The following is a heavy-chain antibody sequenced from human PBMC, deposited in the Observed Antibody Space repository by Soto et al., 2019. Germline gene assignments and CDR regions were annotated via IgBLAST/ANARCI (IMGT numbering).Heavy chain of an antibody. CDR1: GYTFTDFG. D-gene: IGHD7-27*01. CDR3: ARDSGNLGNWAYFLYY. CDR2: ISAYNGNT. J-gene: IGHJ4*02. V-gene: IGHV1-18*01. Sequence: QGQLVQSGAEVKKPGASVKVSCKASGYTFTDFGINWVRQAPRQGLEWMGWISAYNGNTNYAHKVQDRVTMTTDTSTSTAYMELRNLTPDVTAVYFCARDSGNLGNWAYFLYYWGQGTLVTVSS.